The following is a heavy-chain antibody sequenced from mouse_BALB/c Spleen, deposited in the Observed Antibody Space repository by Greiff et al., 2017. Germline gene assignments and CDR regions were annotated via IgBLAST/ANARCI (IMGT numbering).Heavy chain of an antibody. J-gene: IGHJ3*01. V-gene: IGHV1-15*01. CDR3: FFQLAD. Sequence: QVQLKESGAELVRPGASVTLSCKASGYTFTDYEMHWVKQTPVHGLEWIGAIDPETGGTAYNQKFKGKATLTADKSSSTAYMELRSLTSEDSAVYYCFFQLADWGQGTLVTVSA. CDR2: IDPETGGT. CDR1: GYTFTDYE.